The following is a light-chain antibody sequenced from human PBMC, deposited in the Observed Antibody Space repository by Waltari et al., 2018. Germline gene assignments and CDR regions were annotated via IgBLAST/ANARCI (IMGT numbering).Light chain of an antibody. V-gene: IGLV2-11*01. CDR3: CSYAGSLYV. CDR1: SSDVGGSND. CDR2: DGT. Sequence: QSALTQPRSVSGSPGQSVTISCTGTSSDVGGSNDVPWYQQHPAKVPELMIEDGTKRPSGVPDRFAASKSGNTASLTISGLQAEDDADYYCCSYAGSLYVFGTGTKVTVL. J-gene: IGLJ1*01.